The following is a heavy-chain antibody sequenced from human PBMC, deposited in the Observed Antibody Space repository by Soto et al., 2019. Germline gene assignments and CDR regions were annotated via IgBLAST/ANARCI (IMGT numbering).Heavy chain of an antibody. CDR3: ARVGRDGYNRPHFDY. V-gene: IGHV1-69*13. J-gene: IGHJ4*02. D-gene: IGHD5-12*01. CDR2: IIPIFGTA. Sequence: GASVKVSCKASGGTFSSYAISWVRQAPGQGLEWMGGIIPIFGTANYARKFQGRVTITADESTSTAYMELSSLRSEDTAVYYCARVGRDGYNRPHFDYWGQGTLVTVSS. CDR1: GGTFSSYA.